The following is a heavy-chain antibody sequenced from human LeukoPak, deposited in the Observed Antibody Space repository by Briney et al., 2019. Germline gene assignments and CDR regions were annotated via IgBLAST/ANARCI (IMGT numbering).Heavy chain of an antibody. CDR3: ARGYDFWSNNWFDP. CDR1: GYTLTSYD. D-gene: IGHD3-3*01. CDR2: MNPNSGNT. V-gene: IGHV1-8*01. J-gene: IGHJ5*02. Sequence: ASVKVSCKASGYTLTSYDINWVRQATGQGLEWMGWMNPNSGNTGYAQKFQGRVTMTRNTSISTAYMELSSLRSEDTAVYYCARGYDFWSNNWFDPWGQGTLVTVSS.